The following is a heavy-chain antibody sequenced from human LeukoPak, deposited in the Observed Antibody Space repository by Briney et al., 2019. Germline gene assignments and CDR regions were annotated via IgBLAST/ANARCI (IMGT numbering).Heavy chain of an antibody. CDR1: GYTFTSYY. V-gene: IGHV1-46*01. CDR2: INPSGGST. CDR3: ATATPAVAFDI. D-gene: IGHD4-11*01. J-gene: IGHJ3*02. Sequence: ASVKVSCKASGYTFTSYYMHWVRQAPGQGLEWMGIINPSGGSTSYAQKFQGRVTMTRDTSTSTVYMELSSLRSEDTAAYYCATATPAVAFDIWGQGTMVTVSS.